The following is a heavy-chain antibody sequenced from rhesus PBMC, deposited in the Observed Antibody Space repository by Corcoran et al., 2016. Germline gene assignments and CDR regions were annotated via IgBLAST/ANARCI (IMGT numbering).Heavy chain of an antibody. CDR1: GGSISDNSR. J-gene: IGHJ3*01. V-gene: IGHV4S10*01. CDR2: IYVSSMTT. Sequence: QVQLQESGPGMVKPSENLSLTCAVSGGSISDNSRWTWIRQPPGKGREWIGYIYVSSMTTKHNPSFRSRGTISKDTTKNQSSLKLSSVTAADTAVYSCAREGGRDGFDFWGPGLRVTFSA. D-gene: IGHD2-21*01. CDR3: AREGGRDGFDF.